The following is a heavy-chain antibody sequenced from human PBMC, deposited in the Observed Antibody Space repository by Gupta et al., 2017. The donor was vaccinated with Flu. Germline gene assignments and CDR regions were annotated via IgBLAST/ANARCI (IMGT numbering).Heavy chain of an antibody. CDR1: W. CDR2: ISSDGSNT. CDR3: ARGNYGDNNWLDT. J-gene: IGHJ5*02. D-gene: IGHD2-21*02. V-gene: IGHV3-74*03. Sequence: WMQGVRKAPGKGLVWIARISSDGSNTLYADSVKGRFAVSRDNANNTLYLQMSSLRVDDTAVYFCARGNYGDNNWLDTWGQGTLVTVSS.